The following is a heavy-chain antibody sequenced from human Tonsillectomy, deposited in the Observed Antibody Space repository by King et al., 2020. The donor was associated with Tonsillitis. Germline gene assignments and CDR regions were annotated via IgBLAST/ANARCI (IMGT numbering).Heavy chain of an antibody. CDR2: VISKTDVRTT. Sequence: EVQLVESGGGLVKPGGSLRLSCAASGFTFNNAWMSWVRQAPGKGLEWVVRVISKTDVRTTHYAAPVKGRFTISRDDSKNTLYLQMNSLKTEDTAVYYCTTLWELPLHLDVWGKGTTVTVSS. J-gene: IGHJ6*04. CDR3: TTLWELPLHLDV. CDR1: GFTFNNAW. D-gene: IGHD1-26*01. V-gene: IGHV3-15*01.